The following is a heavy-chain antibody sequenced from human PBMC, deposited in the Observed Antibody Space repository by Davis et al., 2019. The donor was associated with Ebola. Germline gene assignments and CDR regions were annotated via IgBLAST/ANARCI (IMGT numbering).Heavy chain of an antibody. D-gene: IGHD3-10*01. Sequence: GESLKISCTASGFAFSDYYMNWIRQAPGKGLEWVSYISGSGYVIYYADSVKGRFIISKDKSTNTLNLQMNSLRVEDTAVYFCARVHRSWAFGEGKWFDPWGQGTRVTVSS. CDR2: ISGSGYVI. CDR3: ARVHRSWAFGEGKWFDP. V-gene: IGHV3-11*01. CDR1: GFAFSDYY. J-gene: IGHJ5*02.